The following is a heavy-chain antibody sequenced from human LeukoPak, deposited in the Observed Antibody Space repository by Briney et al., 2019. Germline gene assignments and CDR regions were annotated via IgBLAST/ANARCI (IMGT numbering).Heavy chain of an antibody. Sequence: SETLSLTCTVSGGSISSYYWSWIRQPPGKGLEWIGYIYYSGSTNYNSSLKSRVTISVDTSKNQFSLKLSSVTAADTAVYYCARGPRFLEWLGVMGRGNWFDPWGQGTLVTVSS. V-gene: IGHV4-59*12. CDR1: GGSISSYY. CDR2: IYYSGST. CDR3: ARGPRFLEWLGVMGRGNWFDP. J-gene: IGHJ5*02. D-gene: IGHD3-3*01.